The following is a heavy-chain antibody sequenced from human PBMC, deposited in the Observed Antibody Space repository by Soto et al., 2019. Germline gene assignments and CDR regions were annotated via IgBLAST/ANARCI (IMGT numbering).Heavy chain of an antibody. CDR3: ARTYYYDSAFDP. Sequence: ASETLSLTCTVSGGSISSSSYYWGWIRQPPGKGLEWIGSIYYSGSTYYNPSLKSRVTISVDTSKNQFSLKLSSVTAADTAVYYCARTYYYDSAFDPWGKGTLVTVSS. D-gene: IGHD3-22*01. V-gene: IGHV4-39*01. CDR1: GGSISSSSYY. J-gene: IGHJ5*02. CDR2: IYYSGST.